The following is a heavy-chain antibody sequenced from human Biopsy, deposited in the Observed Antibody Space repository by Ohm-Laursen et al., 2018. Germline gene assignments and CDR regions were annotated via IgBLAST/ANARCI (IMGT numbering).Heavy chain of an antibody. Sequence: SDTLSLTCAVYGESFNGYYWSWIRQTPGKGLEWIGFISNSGNTNYNPSLKSRVTISADTSKNQFSLKLGSVTVADTAVFYCARRGSGGRSFDYWGQGSLVTVSS. D-gene: IGHD2-15*01. CDR2: ISNSGNT. CDR1: GESFNGYY. V-gene: IGHV4-59*08. CDR3: ARRGSGGRSFDY. J-gene: IGHJ4*02.